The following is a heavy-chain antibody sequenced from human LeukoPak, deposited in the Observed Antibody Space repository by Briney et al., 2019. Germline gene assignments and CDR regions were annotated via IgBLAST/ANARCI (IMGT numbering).Heavy chain of an antibody. CDR3: TRAPWNDYVFDV. J-gene: IGHJ3*01. CDR2: TYYKSKCYT. Sequence: SQTLSPTCAIPGASVSSNNAAWNWIRQSPSRGLEWPGRTYYKSKCYTEYAVSFIGRITIIPDTSRDQFSLHLNSVSPDDTAIYYCTRAPWNDYVFDVWGQGTMVTVSS. CDR1: GASVSSNNAA. D-gene: IGHD1-1*01. V-gene: IGHV6-1*01.